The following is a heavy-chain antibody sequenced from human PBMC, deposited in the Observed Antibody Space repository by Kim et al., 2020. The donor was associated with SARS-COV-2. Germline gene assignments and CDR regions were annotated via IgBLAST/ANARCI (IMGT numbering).Heavy chain of an antibody. D-gene: IGHD6-13*01. CDR1: GGSISSYY. CDR2: IYYSGST. CDR3: ARDGRKPMQQLAYAFDI. V-gene: IGHV4-59*13. Sequence: SETLSLTCTVSGGSISSYYWSWIRQPPGKGLEWIGYIYYSGSTNYNPSLKSRVTISVDTSKNQFSLKLSSVTAADTAVYYCARDGRKPMQQLAYAFDIWG. J-gene: IGHJ3*02.